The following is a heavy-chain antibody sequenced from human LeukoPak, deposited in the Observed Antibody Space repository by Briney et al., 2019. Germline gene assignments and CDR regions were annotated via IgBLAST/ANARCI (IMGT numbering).Heavy chain of an antibody. D-gene: IGHD6-13*01. V-gene: IGHV1-46*01. CDR1: GYTFTSYY. CDR3: ARVGAGGIRSIAAARLAFAY. J-gene: IGHJ4*02. Sequence: SVKVSFQASGYTFTSYYMHWVRQAPGQGLEGMGIINPSGGSTSYAQKFQGRVTLTRDTSTSTVYMELSSLRSEDTAVYYCARVGAGGIRSIAAARLAFAYWGQGTLVTVSS. CDR2: INPSGGST.